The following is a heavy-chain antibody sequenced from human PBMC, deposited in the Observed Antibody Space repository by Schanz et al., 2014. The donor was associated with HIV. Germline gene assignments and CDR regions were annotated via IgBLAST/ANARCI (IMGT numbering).Heavy chain of an antibody. V-gene: IGHV3-15*02. Sequence: EVQLVESGGALVKPGGSLRLSCTASGLTFTNAYMSWVRQAPGKGLEWVGLIKSKTDGETTDYAAPVKGRFTISRDDSKTTLFLQMNSLKSEDTAVYYCTTRRVLGVNLDVWGQGTTVTVSS. CDR1: GLTFTNAY. J-gene: IGHJ6*02. CDR3: TTRRVLGVNLDV. CDR2: IKSKTDGETT. D-gene: IGHD3-3*01.